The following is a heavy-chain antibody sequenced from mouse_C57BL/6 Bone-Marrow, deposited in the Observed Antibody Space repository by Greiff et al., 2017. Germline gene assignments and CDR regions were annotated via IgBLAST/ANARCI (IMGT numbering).Heavy chain of an antibody. CDR2: IDPETGGT. D-gene: IGHD2-4*01. CDR3: TRFHYDLYYYAMDY. Sequence: QVQLQQSGAELVRPGASVTLSCKASGYTFTDYEMHWVKQTPVHGLEWIGAIDPETGGTAYNQKFKGKAILTADKSSRTAYMELRSLTSEDSAVYYCTRFHYDLYYYAMDYWGQGTSVTVSS. CDR1: GYTFTDYE. V-gene: IGHV1-15*01. J-gene: IGHJ4*01.